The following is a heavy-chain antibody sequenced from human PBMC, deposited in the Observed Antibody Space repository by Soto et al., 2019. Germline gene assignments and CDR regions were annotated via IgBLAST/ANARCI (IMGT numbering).Heavy chain of an antibody. CDR3: AKGNGDYYWYFGL. J-gene: IGHJ2*01. CDR1: GFTFSNFG. Sequence: QVQLVESGGGVVQPGRSLRLSCAASGFTFSNFGMHWVRQAPGKGLEWVAVISYDGTNKYYADSVKGHFTISRDNSKNTLYLQMDSLRAEDTAVYYCAKGNGDYYWYFGLWGRGTLVTVSS. D-gene: IGHD4-17*01. V-gene: IGHV3-30*18. CDR2: ISYDGTNK.